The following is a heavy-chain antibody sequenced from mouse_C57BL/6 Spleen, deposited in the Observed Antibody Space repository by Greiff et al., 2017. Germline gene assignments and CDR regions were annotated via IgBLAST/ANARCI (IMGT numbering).Heavy chain of an antibody. CDR1: GYAFSSYW. CDR3: ASGNYDHYYYAMDY. CDR2: IYPGDGDT. V-gene: IGHV1-80*01. Sequence: QVQLQQSGAELVKPGASVKISCKASGYAFSSYWMNWVKQRPGKGLEWIGQIYPGDGDTNYNGKFKGKATVTADKSSSTAYLQLSSLTAEDSAVDFCASGNYDHYYYAMDYWGQGTSVTVSS. J-gene: IGHJ4*01. D-gene: IGHD2-4*01.